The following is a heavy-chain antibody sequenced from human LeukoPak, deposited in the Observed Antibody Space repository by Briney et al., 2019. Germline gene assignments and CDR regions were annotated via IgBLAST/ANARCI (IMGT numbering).Heavy chain of an antibody. CDR3: AKGGHPTRYYYGMDV. Sequence: GGSLRLARAGAGFTFDDSVMHWVRQAPGKGLEWVSTINWNCCNIRYADSVKGRFTITRDNAKNSLFLQTKRFSSEDTAFDFLAKGGHPTRYYYGMDVWGQGTTVTVSS. V-gene: IGHV3-9*01. CDR2: INWNCCNI. D-gene: IGHD2-15*01. CDR1: GFTFDDSV. J-gene: IGHJ6*02.